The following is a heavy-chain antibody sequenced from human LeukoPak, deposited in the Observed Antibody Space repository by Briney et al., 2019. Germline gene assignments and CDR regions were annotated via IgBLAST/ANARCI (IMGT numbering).Heavy chain of an antibody. CDR1: GFMFSNYY. CDR3: ARGGYGHNMDV. D-gene: IGHD3-10*01. J-gene: IGHJ6*03. V-gene: IGHV3-74*01. CDR2: IKNAGIDT. Sequence: GGSLRLSCVGSGFMFSNYYMYWVRQAPGKGLVWVSRIKNAGIDTIYADSVKGRFTVSRDNAKNTVYLLMSSLRAEDTAVYYCARGGYGHNMDVWGEGTTVTVSS.